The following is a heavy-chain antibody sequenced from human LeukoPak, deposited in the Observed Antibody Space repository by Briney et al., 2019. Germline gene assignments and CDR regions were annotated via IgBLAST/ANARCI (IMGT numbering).Heavy chain of an antibody. J-gene: IGHJ4*02. CDR2: IIPILGIA. CDR1: GGTVSSYT. Sequence: ASVKVSCKASGGTVSSYTISWVRQAPGQGLEWMGRIIPILGIANYAQKFQGRVTITADKSTSTAYMELSSLRSEDTAVYYCAIANYDFWSGYYPPDYWGQGTLVTVSS. V-gene: IGHV1-69*02. CDR3: AIANYDFWSGYYPPDY. D-gene: IGHD3-3*01.